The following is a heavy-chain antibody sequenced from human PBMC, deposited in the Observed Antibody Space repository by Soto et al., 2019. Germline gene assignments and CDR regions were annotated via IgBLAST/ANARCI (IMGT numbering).Heavy chain of an antibody. D-gene: IGHD6-19*01. V-gene: IGHV3-7*03. CDR3: AREDDTSGRSGVDHFSYFYGLDV. Sequence: EVQLVESGGTLVQPGGSLRLSCAASGFTFSAYWMSWVRQAPGRGLEWVANINQDAHETNYVDSLRGRVTISRDNAHKLIYLHISSLRVEDTAVYYCAREDDTSGRSGVDHFSYFYGLDVWGQGTTVTVSS. J-gene: IGHJ6*02. CDR2: INQDAHET. CDR1: GFTFSAYW.